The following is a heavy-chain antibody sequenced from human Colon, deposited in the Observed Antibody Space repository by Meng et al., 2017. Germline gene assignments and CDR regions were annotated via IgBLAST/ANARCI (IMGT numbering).Heavy chain of an antibody. CDR3: GTYTSVSYTPPPAD. D-gene: IGHD6-19*01. Sequence: GESLKISCAASGLTFSSRVMSWVRQAPGKGLEWLSATTDSGVGTFYADSVKGRFTISRDNSKNTLYLQMSSLRAEDTAVYYCGTYTSVSYTPPPADWGQGTLVTVSS. CDR1: GLTFSSRV. V-gene: IGHV3-23*01. J-gene: IGHJ4*02. CDR2: TTDSGVGT.